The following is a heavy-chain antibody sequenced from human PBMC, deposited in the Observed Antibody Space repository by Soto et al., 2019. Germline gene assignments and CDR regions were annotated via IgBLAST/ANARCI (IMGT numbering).Heavy chain of an antibody. CDR2: IYHSGST. Sequence: QLQLQESGSGLVKPSQTLSLTCAVSGGSISSGGYSWSWIRQPPGKGLEWIGYIYHSGSTYYNPSLKSRGTTSVDRAKNQFSLKLSSVTAADTAVYYCARDRALRGFDPWGQGTLVTVSS. CDR3: ARDRALRGFDP. CDR1: GGSISSGGYS. V-gene: IGHV4-30-2*01. J-gene: IGHJ5*02.